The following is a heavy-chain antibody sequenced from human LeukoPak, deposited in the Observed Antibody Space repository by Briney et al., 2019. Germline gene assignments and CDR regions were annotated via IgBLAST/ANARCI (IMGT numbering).Heavy chain of an antibody. Sequence: PGGSLRLSCAASGFTFSSYGMNWVRQAPEKGLEYISYISSSTSTIYYADSVKGRFTISRDNAKNSLFLQMNSLRAEDTAIYYCARVYFSVYGDFFDYWGQGILVTVSS. CDR3: ARVYFSVYGDFFDY. CDR1: GFTFSSYG. J-gene: IGHJ4*02. V-gene: IGHV3-48*01. CDR2: ISSSTSTI. D-gene: IGHD4-17*01.